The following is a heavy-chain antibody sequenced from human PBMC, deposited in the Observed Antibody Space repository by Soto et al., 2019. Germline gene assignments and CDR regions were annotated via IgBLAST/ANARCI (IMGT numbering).Heavy chain of an antibody. J-gene: IGHJ4*02. CDR3: ARSYYDYVWGSYRSAHFDF. D-gene: IGHD3-16*02. V-gene: IGHV1-46*01. CDR1: GYTFTSYY. Sequence: ASVKVSCKASGYTFTSYYMHWVRQAPGQGLEWMGIINPSGDSTSYAQKFQGRVTMTRDTSTSTVYMELSSLRSEDTAVYYCARSYYDYVWGSYRSAHFDFWGQGTLVTVSS. CDR2: INPSGDST.